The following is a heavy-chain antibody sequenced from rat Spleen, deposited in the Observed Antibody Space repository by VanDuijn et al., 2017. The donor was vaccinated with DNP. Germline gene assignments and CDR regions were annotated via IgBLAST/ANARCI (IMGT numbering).Heavy chain of an antibody. V-gene: IGHV2-27*01. D-gene: IGHD5-1*01. J-gene: IGHJ2*01. CDR1: GFSLTSYH. Sequence: QVQLKESGPGLVQPSQTLSLTCTVSGFSLTSYHVHWVRQPPGKGLEWMGRIQSGGSTDYNSALKSRLSISRDTSKSQVFLKMNSVQTEDTAMYFCARTGSWGQGVMVTVSS. CDR3: ARTGS. CDR2: IQSGGST.